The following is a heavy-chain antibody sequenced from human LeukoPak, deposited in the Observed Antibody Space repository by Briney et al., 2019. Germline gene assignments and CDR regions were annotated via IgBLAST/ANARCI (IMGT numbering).Heavy chain of an antibody. CDR3: ARDGRPSGSYYVFVY. Sequence: GGSLRLSCAASGFTFSSYWMNWVRQAPGKGLEWVSSISSSSSYIYYADSVKGRFTISRDNAKNSLYLQMNSLRAEDTAVYYCARDGRPSGSYYVFVYWGQGTLVTVSS. J-gene: IGHJ4*02. D-gene: IGHD1-26*01. CDR2: ISSSSSYI. V-gene: IGHV3-21*01. CDR1: GFTFSSYW.